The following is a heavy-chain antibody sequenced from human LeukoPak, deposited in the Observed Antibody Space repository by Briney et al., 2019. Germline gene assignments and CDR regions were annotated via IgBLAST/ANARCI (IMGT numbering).Heavy chain of an antibody. J-gene: IGHJ6*03. CDR3: ATAPPTSGIHYDFWSGLGLSYYYYMDV. D-gene: IGHD3-3*01. CDR1: GYTFTSYG. V-gene: IGHV1-18*01. Sequence: ASVKVSCKASGYTFTSYGISWVRQAPGQGLEWMGWISAYNGDTNYAQNLQGRVTMTTDTSTNTAYMELRSLRPDDPAVYYCATAPPTSGIHYDFWSGLGLSYYYYMDVWGKGTTVTVSS. CDR2: ISAYNGDT.